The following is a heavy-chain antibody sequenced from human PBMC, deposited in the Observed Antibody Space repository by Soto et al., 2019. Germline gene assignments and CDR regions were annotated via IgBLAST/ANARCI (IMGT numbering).Heavy chain of an antibody. J-gene: IGHJ4*02. CDR2: ISAYNGNT. D-gene: IGHD5-12*01. Sequence: GTSVKLRCEACGDGKTSSGISWVRQEPGQGLEWMGWISAYNGNTNYAQKLQGRVTMTTDTSTSTAYMELRSLKTEDTAVYYCIGTYSGSSMRFDYWGQGTLVTVSS. V-gene: IGHV1-18*01. CDR3: IGTYSGSSMRFDY. CDR1: GDGKTSSG.